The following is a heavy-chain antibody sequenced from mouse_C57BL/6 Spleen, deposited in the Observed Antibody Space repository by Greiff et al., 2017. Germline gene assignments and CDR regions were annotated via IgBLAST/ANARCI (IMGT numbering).Heavy chain of an antibody. V-gene: IGHV5-6*01. CDR2: ISSGGSYT. Sequence: EVKLVESGGDLVKPGGSLKLSCADSGFTFSSYGMSWVRQTPDKRLEWVATISSGGSYTYYPDSVKGRFTISRDNAKNTLYLQMSSLKSEDTAMYYCARKEKLYAMDYWGQGTSVTVSS. CDR1: GFTFSSYG. CDR3: ARKEKLYAMDY. J-gene: IGHJ4*01.